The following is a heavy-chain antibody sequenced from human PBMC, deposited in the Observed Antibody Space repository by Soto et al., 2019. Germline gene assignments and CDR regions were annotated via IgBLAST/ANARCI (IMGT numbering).Heavy chain of an antibody. CDR2: ISNDGGNT. D-gene: IGHD2-8*02. CDR3: AREWSMSVSAPGS. CDR1: EFTFSSYT. J-gene: IGHJ5*02. Sequence: QVQLVESGGGVVQPGRSLKLSCAASEFTFSSYTMYWVRQAPGKGLEWVAGISNDGGNTYYPDSVKGRFTISRDNSKNTLYLEMNSLRAADTAVYYCAREWSMSVSAPGSWGQGTLVTVSS. V-gene: IGHV3-30-3*01.